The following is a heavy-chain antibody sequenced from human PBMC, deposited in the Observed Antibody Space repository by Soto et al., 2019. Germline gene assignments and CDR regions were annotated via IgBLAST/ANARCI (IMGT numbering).Heavy chain of an antibody. V-gene: IGHV3-74*01. CDR3: ARGYYYGSGTSGMDV. Sequence: GGSLRLSCAASGFTFSSYSMNWVRQAPGKGLEWVSRINSSGSCTSYADSVKGRFTISRDNAKNTLYLQMNSLRAEDTAVYYCARGYYYGSGTSGMDVWGQGTTVTVSS. D-gene: IGHD3-10*01. J-gene: IGHJ6*02. CDR2: INSSGSCT. CDR1: GFTFSSYS.